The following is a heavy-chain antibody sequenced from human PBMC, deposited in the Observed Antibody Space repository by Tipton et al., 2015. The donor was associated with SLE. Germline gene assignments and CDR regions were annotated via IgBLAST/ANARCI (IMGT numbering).Heavy chain of an antibody. CDR2: IYTSGST. Sequence: TLSLTCTVSGGSISSHYWSWIRQPPGKGLEWIGRIYTSGSTNYNPSPKSRVTMSVDTSKNQFSLKLSSVTAADTAVYYCARLPDLGILTGSDAFDIWGQGTMVTVSS. D-gene: IGHD3-9*01. CDR3: ARLPDLGILTGSDAFDI. V-gene: IGHV4-4*07. CDR1: GGSISSHY. J-gene: IGHJ3*02.